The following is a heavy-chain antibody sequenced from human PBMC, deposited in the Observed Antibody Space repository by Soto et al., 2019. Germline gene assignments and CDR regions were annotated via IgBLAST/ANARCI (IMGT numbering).Heavy chain of an antibody. CDR2: ISYDGSNK. Sequence: QVQLVESGGGVVQPGRSLRLSCAASGFTFSSYGMHWVRQAPGKGLEWVAVISYDGSNKYYADSVKGRFTISRDNSKNTLYLQMNSLRAEDTAVYYCAKDFSGHTALRFLEWADLDYYYGMDVWGQGTTVTVSS. D-gene: IGHD3-3*01. CDR1: GFTFSSYG. V-gene: IGHV3-30*18. J-gene: IGHJ6*02. CDR3: AKDFSGHTALRFLEWADLDYYYGMDV.